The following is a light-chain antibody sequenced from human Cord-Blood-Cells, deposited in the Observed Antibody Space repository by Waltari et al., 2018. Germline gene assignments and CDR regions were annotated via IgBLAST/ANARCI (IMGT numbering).Light chain of an antibody. CDR3: QQYGSSPPT. J-gene: IGKJ1*01. CDR1: QSVSSSY. V-gene: IGKV3-20*01. Sequence: EIVLTQSPGTLSSSTGERATLACRASQSVSSSYLAWYQRKPGQAPRLLIYGASSRATGIPYRFSGSGSGTDFTLTISRLEPEEFAVYYCQQYGSSPPTFGQGTKVEIK. CDR2: GAS.